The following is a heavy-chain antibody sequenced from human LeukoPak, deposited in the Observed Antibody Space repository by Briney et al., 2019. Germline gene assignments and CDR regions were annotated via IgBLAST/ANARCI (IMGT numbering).Heavy chain of an antibody. V-gene: IGHV3-23*01. Sequence: GGSLRLSCAASGFTFSSYAMSWVRQAPGKGLEWVSAISGSGGSTYYADYVKGRFTISRDNSKNTLYLQMNSLTAGDTAIYYCAKNRALHEIDYWGQGTLVTVSS. D-gene: IGHD2-21*01. CDR2: ISGSGGST. CDR3: AKNRALHEIDY. CDR1: GFTFSSYA. J-gene: IGHJ4*02.